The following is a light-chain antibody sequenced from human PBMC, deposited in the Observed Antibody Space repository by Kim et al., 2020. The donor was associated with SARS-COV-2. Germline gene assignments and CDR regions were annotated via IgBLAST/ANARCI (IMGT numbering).Light chain of an antibody. J-gene: IGKJ2*01. CDR1: QSVLDTSNNQIY. CDR2: WAS. CDR3: QQYYSSPFA. Sequence: IAVIQSPDSLAVSLGERATINCRSSQSVLDTSNNQIYLAWYQQKPGQPPKLLISWASIRESGVPDRISGSGSGTDFTLTISSVQAADVALYYCQQYYSSPFAFVHGTTLEI. V-gene: IGKV4-1*01.